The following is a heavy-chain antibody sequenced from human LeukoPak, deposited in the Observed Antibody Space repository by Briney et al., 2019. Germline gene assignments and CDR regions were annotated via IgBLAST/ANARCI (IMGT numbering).Heavy chain of an antibody. CDR2: INGDGSST. Sequence: GGSLRLSCAASGFTFSTYWMHWIRQGPGKGLVWVSRINGDGSSTSYADSVRGRFTISRDNAKNTLYLKMNSLRAEDTAVYYCTRDTFGARDSWGQGTLVTVSS. J-gene: IGHJ4*02. CDR1: GFTFSTYW. CDR3: TRDTFGARDS. V-gene: IGHV3-74*01. D-gene: IGHD3-10*01.